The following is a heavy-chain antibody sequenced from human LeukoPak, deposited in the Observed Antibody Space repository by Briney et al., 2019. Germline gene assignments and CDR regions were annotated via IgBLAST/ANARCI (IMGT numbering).Heavy chain of an antibody. J-gene: IGHJ4*02. Sequence: PGGSLSLSCAASGFIFSDYYMSWIRQAPGKGLEWISYISSSSSYTKYADSVKGRFTISRDNAKNSLYLQMNSLRVEDTAVYYCARDPRYCSGGSCYSVWVQVADSWGQGTLVTVSS. V-gene: IGHV3-11*06. D-gene: IGHD2-15*01. CDR3: ARDPRYCSGGSCYSVWVQVADS. CDR1: GFIFSDYY. CDR2: ISSSSSYT.